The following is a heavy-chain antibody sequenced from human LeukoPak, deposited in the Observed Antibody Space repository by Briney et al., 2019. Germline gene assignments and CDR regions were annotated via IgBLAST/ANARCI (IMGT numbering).Heavy chain of an antibody. CDR1: GFTFSSYW. CDR3: ARVVPKYYYYYGMDV. V-gene: IGHV3-74*01. J-gene: IGHJ6*02. CDR2: INSDGSST. Sequence: GGSLRLSCAASGFTFSSYWMHWVRQAPGKGLVWVSRINSDGSSTSYADSVKGRFTISRDNAKNTLYLQMNSLRAEDTAVYYCARVVPKYYYYYGMDVWGQGTTVTVSS.